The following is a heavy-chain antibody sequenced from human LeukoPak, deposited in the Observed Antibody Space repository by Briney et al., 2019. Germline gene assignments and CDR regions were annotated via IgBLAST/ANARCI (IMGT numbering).Heavy chain of an antibody. V-gene: IGHV4-59*11. Sequence: SETLSLTCNVSGDSLTSHFGSWIRQTPGKGLEWIGSIYYSGTTNYNPSLKSRVTISVDTSKNQFFLMVSSVAAADTAVYYCARAYSSYPYYFDSWGQGTLVTVSS. CDR3: ARAYSSYPYYFDS. CDR1: GDSLTSHF. D-gene: IGHD3-16*02. CDR2: IYYSGTT. J-gene: IGHJ4*02.